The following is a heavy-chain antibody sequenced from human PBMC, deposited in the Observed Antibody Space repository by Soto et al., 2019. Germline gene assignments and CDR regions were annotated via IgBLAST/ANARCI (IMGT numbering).Heavy chain of an antibody. CDR3: AKKGPGYGDVLQLDY. D-gene: IGHD5-12*01. CDR2: TSYDGRKK. CDR1: GFTFSSYG. Sequence: QVQLAESGGGVVQPGRSLRLSCAASGFTFSSYGMHWVRQAPGKGLEWVAVTSYDGRKKHYVDSVKGRFTISRDKSKNTLYLQMNSLRAEDTAVYYCAKKGPGYGDVLQLDYWGQGTLVSVSS. J-gene: IGHJ4*02. V-gene: IGHV3-30*18.